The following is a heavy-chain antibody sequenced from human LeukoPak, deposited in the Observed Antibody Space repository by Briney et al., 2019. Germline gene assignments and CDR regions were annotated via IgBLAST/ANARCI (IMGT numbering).Heavy chain of an antibody. CDR3: ARIVGATWWHAFDI. CDR1: GFTFDDYG. D-gene: IGHD1-26*01. CDR2: INWNGGST. Sequence: GGSLRLSCAASGFTFDDYGMSWVRHAPGKGLEWVSGINWNGGSTGYADSVKGRFTISRDNAKNSLYLQMNSLRAEDTALYYCARIVGATWWHAFDIWGQGTMVTVSS. J-gene: IGHJ3*02. V-gene: IGHV3-20*04.